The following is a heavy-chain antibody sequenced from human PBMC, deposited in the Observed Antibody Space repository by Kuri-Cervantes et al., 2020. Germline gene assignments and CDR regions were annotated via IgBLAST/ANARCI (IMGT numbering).Heavy chain of an antibody. CDR3: ARGYYYGSGSTNYYYMDV. Sequence: GGFLRLSCAASGFTFSSYWMHWVRQAPGKGLVWVSRINSDGSSTNYADSVKGRFTISRDNAKKTVYLQVNSLRAEDTAVYYCARGYYYGSGSTNYYYMDVRGKGTTVTVSS. V-gene: IGHV3-74*01. J-gene: IGHJ6*03. CDR2: INSDGSST. CDR1: GFTFSSYW. D-gene: IGHD3-10*01.